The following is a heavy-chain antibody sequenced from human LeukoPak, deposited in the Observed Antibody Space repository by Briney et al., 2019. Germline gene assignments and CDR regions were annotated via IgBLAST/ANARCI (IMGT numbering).Heavy chain of an antibody. V-gene: IGHV3-74*01. D-gene: IGHD3-10*01. J-gene: IGHJ3*02. Sequence: PGGSLRLSCAASGFSFRSHWMHWVRQAPAKGLVWVSRTDSDGSDISYADSVKGRFTISRDNAENTLYLQMDSLRAEDTALYYCARTRGNAFDIWGQGTMVTVSS. CDR3: ARTRGNAFDI. CDR2: TDSDGSDI. CDR1: GFSFRSHW.